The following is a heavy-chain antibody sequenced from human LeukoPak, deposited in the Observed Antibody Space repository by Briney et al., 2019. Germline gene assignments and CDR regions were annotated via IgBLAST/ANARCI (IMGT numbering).Heavy chain of an antibody. CDR2: IHSSGKT. CDR3: TRSFPGIVGAADF. J-gene: IGHJ4*02. D-gene: IGHD1-26*01. CDR1: GGSIISYY. Sequence: SETLSLTCTVSGGSIISYYWSWIRQSPQKGLEWIAYIHSSGKTNYNPSLKSRVTISVGTSKNQFSLKVTPMTAADTGVYYCTRSFPGIVGAADFWGQGTLVTVSS. V-gene: IGHV4-59*01.